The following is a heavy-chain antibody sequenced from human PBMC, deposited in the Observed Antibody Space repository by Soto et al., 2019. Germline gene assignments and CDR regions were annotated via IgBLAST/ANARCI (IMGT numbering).Heavy chain of an antibody. CDR2: NYYSGST. D-gene: IGHD1-20*01. CDR3: ATLTGTTRWDS. J-gene: IGHJ5*01. CDR1: GGSISSYY. V-gene: IGHV4-59*01. Sequence: PSETLSLTCTVSGGSISSYYWSWIRQPPGKGLEWIGCNYYSGSTYYNPSLKSRVTISVDTSKNQFSLKLSSVTAADTAVYYCATLTGTTRWDSWGQGNLVTV.